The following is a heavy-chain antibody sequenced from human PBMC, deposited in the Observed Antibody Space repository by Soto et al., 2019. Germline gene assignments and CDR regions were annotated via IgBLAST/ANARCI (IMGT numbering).Heavy chain of an antibody. J-gene: IGHJ3*02. Sequence: GSLRLSCSASGVTFSDYYMSWIRQAPGKGREWVSYISSSGSTIYYADSVKGRFTISRDNAKNSLYLQMNSLRAEDTAVYYCARDGDIVVVVAATPFDAFDIWGQGTMVTVSS. CDR2: ISSSGSTI. D-gene: IGHD2-15*01. CDR3: ARDGDIVVVVAATPFDAFDI. V-gene: IGHV3-11*01. CDR1: GVTFSDYY.